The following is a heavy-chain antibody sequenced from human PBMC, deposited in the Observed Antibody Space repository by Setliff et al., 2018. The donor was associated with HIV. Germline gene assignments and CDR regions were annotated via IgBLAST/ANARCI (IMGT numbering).Heavy chain of an antibody. CDR1: GHTFTNVD. V-gene: IGHV1-8*01. CDR3: ARGKGVGGVIITGGLDV. J-gene: IGHJ6*04. CDR2: MNPNTGVS. Sequence: ASVKVSCKASGHTFTNVDIHWLRRATGQGIEWMGWMNPNTGVSGYALKFQARVTMTRDTSISTAYMELSSLTSEETAVYYWARGKGVGGVIITGGLDVWGKGTTVTVSS. D-gene: IGHD3-10*01.